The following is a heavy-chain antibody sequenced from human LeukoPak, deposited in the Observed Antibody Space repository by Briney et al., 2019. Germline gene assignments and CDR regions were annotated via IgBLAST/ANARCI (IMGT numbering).Heavy chain of an antibody. D-gene: IGHD3-10*01. V-gene: IGHV3-23*01. CDR3: VKGWRFGELLSPFDY. CDR1: GFTFSSYA. J-gene: IGHJ4*02. Sequence: PGGSLRLSCAASGFTFSSYAMSWVRQAPGKGLEWVSAISGSGGSTYYADSVKGRFTISRDNSKNTLYLQMSSLRAEDTAVYYCVKGWRFGELLSPFDYWGQGTLVTVSS. CDR2: ISGSGGST.